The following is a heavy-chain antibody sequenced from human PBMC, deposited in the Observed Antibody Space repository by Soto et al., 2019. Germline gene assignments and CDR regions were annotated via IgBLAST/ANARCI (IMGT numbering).Heavy chain of an antibody. D-gene: IGHD1-26*01. V-gene: IGHV3-23*01. CDR3: AKDLLRVEAGATPNWFDP. Sequence: EVQLLESGGGLVQPGGSLRLSCTASGFTFSSYAMSWVRQAPGKGLEWVSAISGSGGSTYYADSVKGRFTISRDNSKNTLYLQMNSLRAEDTAVYYCAKDLLRVEAGATPNWFDPWGQGTLVTVSS. CDR1: GFTFSSYA. J-gene: IGHJ5*02. CDR2: ISGSGGST.